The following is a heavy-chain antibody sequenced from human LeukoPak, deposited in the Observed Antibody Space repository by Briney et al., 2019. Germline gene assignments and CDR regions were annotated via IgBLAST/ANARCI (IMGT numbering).Heavy chain of an antibody. J-gene: IGHJ4*02. CDR2: ISGGGSYT. D-gene: IGHD5/OR15-5a*01. CDR3: AKRIKVSAGYYLDS. Sequence: PGGSLRLSCVGSGFSFSSFAMSWVRQAPGKGLEWVSTISGGGSYTYFADSVKGRFTVSRDDSKSMHFLQMNSLRPEDTALYFCAKRIKVSAGYYLDSWGRGTLVTVSS. V-gene: IGHV3-23*01. CDR1: GFSFSSFA.